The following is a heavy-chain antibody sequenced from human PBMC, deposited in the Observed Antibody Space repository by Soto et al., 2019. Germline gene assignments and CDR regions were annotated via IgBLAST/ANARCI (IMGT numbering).Heavy chain of an antibody. CDR1: GYSFTSYW. Sequence: PGESLKISCKGSGYSFTSYWISWVRQMPGKGLEWMGRIDPSDSYTNYSPSFQGHVTISADKSISTAYLQWSSLKASDTAMYYCARQGITMVRGVIISEGSYGMDVWGQGTTVTVSS. CDR2: IDPSDSYT. D-gene: IGHD3-10*01. J-gene: IGHJ6*02. CDR3: ARQGITMVRGVIISEGSYGMDV. V-gene: IGHV5-10-1*01.